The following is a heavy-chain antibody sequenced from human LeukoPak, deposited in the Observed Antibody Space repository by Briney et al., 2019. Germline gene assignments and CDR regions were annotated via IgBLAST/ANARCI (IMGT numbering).Heavy chain of an antibody. D-gene: IGHD4-17*01. J-gene: IGHJ4*02. Sequence: ASVKLSFNPSGSTLTSYQLHWVRQAPGPGLGGMGIINICGGRTSYAQTLPDRVTITRDKSTSTLYFALSSLLSAHRAVYFFARAKGDYKFSTNDFWGQGTLVTVSS. CDR1: GSTLTSYQ. V-gene: IGHV1-46*04. CDR3: ARAKGDYKFSTNDF. CDR2: INICGGRT.